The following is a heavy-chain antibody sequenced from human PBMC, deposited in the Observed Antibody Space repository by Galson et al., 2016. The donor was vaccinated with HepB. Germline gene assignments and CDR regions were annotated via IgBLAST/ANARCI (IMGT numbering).Heavy chain of an antibody. CDR3: MRDRQSYGDHGDY. CDR1: GYTSTSYS. J-gene: IGHJ4*02. Sequence: SVKVSCKASGYTSTSYSMYWVRQARGQGLEWLGIINPRGGSATYAQRFQGRVTMPTDTATGTVYMELTSLSSEDTGVYYCMRDRQSYGDHGDYWGQGTLVTVSS. CDR2: INPRGGSA. V-gene: IGHV1-46*01. D-gene: IGHD4-17*01.